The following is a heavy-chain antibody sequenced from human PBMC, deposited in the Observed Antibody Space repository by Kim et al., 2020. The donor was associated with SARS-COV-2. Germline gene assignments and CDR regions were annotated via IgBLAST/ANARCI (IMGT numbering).Heavy chain of an antibody. CDR2: INHSGST. Sequence: SETLSLTCAVYGGSFCGYYWSWIRQPPGKGLEWIGEINHSGSTNYNPSLKSRVTISVDTSKNQFSLKLSSVTAADTAVYYCARRVDTAMVAWGQGTLVTVSS. V-gene: IGHV4-34*01. CDR1: GGSFCGYY. J-gene: IGHJ5*02. D-gene: IGHD5-18*01. CDR3: ARRVDTAMVA.